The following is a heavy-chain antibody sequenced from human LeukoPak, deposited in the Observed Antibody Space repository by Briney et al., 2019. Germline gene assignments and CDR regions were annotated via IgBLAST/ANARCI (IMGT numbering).Heavy chain of an antibody. J-gene: IGHJ4*02. CDR1: GYTFTSYG. V-gene: IGHV1-18*01. Sequence: ASVKVSCKASGYTFTSYGISWVRQAPGQGLEWMGWISAYNGNTNYAQKLQGRVTMTTDTSTSTAYMELRSLRSDDTAVYYCARAIPRGIVATGPVEDYWGQGTLVTVSS. D-gene: IGHD5-12*01. CDR3: ARAIPRGIVATGPVEDY. CDR2: ISAYNGNT.